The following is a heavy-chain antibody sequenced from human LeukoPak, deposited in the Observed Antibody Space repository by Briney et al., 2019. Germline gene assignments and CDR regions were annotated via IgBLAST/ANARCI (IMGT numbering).Heavy chain of an antibody. J-gene: IGHJ6*02. D-gene: IGHD2-15*01. Sequence: GGSLRLSCAASGFTFSSHAMSWVRQAPGKGLEWVSAISGSGGSTYYADSVKGRFTISRDNSKNTLYLQMNSLRAEDTAVYYCAKAIRVRGHRDSMDVWGQGTTVTVSS. CDR3: AKAIRVRGHRDSMDV. CDR2: ISGSGGST. CDR1: GFTFSSHA. V-gene: IGHV3-23*01.